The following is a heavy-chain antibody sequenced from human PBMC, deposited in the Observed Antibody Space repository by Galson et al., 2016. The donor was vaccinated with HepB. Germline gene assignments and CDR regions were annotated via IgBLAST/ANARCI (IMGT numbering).Heavy chain of an antibody. Sequence: CAISGDSVSSNSAAWNWIRQSPSRGLGWLGRTYYRSRWYSDYAVSVKSRININPDTSKNQFSLQLNSVTPEDTAVYYCARQGWGDTSGGWTGFFDYWGQGTLVTVSS. CDR1: GDSVSSNSAA. CDR3: ARQGWGDTSGGWTGFFDY. V-gene: IGHV6-1*01. D-gene: IGHD6-19*01. J-gene: IGHJ4*02. CDR2: TYYRSRWYS.